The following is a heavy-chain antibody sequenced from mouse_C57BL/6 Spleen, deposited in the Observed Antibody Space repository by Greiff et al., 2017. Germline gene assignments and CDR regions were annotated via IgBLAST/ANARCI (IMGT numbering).Heavy chain of an antibody. CDR1: GFSLTSYA. V-gene: IGHV2-9-1*01. CDR2: IWTGGGT. D-gene: IGHD1-1*01. J-gene: IGHJ4*01. Sequence: QVQLKESVPGLVAPSQSLSITCTVSGFSLTSYAISWVRQPPGKGLEWLGVIWTGGGTNYNSALKSRLSISKANSKSQVFLKMHSLQTDDTARYYCARNGVTTVVDAKDYWGQGTSVTVSS. CDR3: ARNGVTTVVDAKDY.